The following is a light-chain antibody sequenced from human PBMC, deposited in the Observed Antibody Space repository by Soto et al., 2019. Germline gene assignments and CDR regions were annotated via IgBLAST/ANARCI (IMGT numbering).Light chain of an antibody. CDR3: QQYNNWPRT. CDR1: QSVSTY. J-gene: IGKJ1*01. Sequence: EIVMTQSPATLSVSPGDRATLSCRASQSVSTYLAWYQHKPGQAPRLLIYGASNRATGIPARFSGSGSGTEFTLTISGLQSEDFAVYYCQQYNNWPRTFGQGTKVEI. V-gene: IGKV3-15*01. CDR2: GAS.